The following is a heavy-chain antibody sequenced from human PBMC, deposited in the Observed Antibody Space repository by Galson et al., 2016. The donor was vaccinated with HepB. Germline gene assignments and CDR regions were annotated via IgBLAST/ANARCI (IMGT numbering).Heavy chain of an antibody. CDR3: ARGSFNGFWSGSDY. CDR1: GFTFSDAW. D-gene: IGHD3-3*01. CDR2: VSGDGRNK. J-gene: IGHJ4*02. V-gene: IGHV3-30*03. Sequence: SLRLSCAASGFTFSDAWMNWVRQAPDKGLEWVGVVSGDGRNKYYADSLKGRFTISRDNSKKTLFLQLNSLRREDTAVYFCARGSFNGFWSGSDYWGQGSLVAVSS.